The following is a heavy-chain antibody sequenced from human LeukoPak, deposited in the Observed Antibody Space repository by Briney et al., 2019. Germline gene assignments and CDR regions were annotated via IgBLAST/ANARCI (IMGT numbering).Heavy chain of an antibody. CDR2: IRYDGSNK. J-gene: IGHJ4*02. V-gene: IGHV3-30*02. CDR3: TTDRPVTT. Sequence: GGSLRLSCAASGFTFSSYGMHWVRQAPGKGLEWVAFIRYDGSNKYYADSVKGRFTVSRDNSKNTLYLQMNSLKTEDTAVYYCTTDRPVTTWGQGTLVTVSS. D-gene: IGHD4-17*01. CDR1: GFTFSSYG.